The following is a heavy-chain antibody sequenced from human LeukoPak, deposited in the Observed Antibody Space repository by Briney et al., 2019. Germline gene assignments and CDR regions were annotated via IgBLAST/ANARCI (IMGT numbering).Heavy chain of an antibody. Sequence: GGSLRLSCAASGFTFSNYWMQWARQAPGKGLVWLSHITSDGSTTTYADSVKGRFTTSRDNAKNTLYLQMNSLRAEDTAVYYCVRDIYGVDYWGQGTLVTVSS. CDR3: VRDIYGVDY. V-gene: IGHV3-74*01. J-gene: IGHJ4*02. CDR1: GFTFSNYW. D-gene: IGHD4-17*01. CDR2: ITSDGSTT.